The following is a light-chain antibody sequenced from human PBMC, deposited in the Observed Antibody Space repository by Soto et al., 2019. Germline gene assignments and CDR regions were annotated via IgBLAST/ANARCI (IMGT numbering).Light chain of an antibody. CDR2: EVS. V-gene: IGLV2-14*01. J-gene: IGLJ1*01. CDR1: SRDVGGYNY. CDR3: SSYTSSSTLV. Sequence: QSALTQPASVSGSPGQSITISCTGTSRDVGGYNYVSWYQQHPGKAPKLMIYEVSNRPSGVSNRFSGSKSGNTASLTISGLPAEYEADYYCSSYTSSSTLVFGTGTKLTVL.